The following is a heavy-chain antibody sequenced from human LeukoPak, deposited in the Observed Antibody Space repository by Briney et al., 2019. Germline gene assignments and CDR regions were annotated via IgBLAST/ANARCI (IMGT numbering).Heavy chain of an antibody. CDR3: ARRVIMSAAGVPDTWLDP. Sequence: SETLSLTCTASGGSISNYYWNWIRQPPGKGLEWVGHISYSGGTKYNPSLQSRVTISIDTSKNQFSLNLSSVTAADTAVYYCARRVIMSAAGVPDTWLDPWGQGILVTVSS. CDR1: GGSISNYY. V-gene: IGHV4-59*08. D-gene: IGHD2-8*01. CDR2: ISYSGGT. J-gene: IGHJ5*02.